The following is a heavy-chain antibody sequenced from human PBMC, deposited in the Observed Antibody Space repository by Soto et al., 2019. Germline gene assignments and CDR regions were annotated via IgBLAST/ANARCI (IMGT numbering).Heavy chain of an antibody. J-gene: IGHJ6*03. CDR3: SSGASERSCYYCFDNYYYIDV. Sequence: EVQLVESGGGLVQPGGSLRLSCAASGFTFSTYALHWVRQAPGNGLEFVSAISGNGDRTYYANSVKGRFTMSRDNSKNTLYLQLGSPTIEDMGVYYCSSGASERSCYYCFDNYYYIDVWCKGTTVTVTS. CDR1: GFTFSTYA. V-gene: IGHV3-64*01. D-gene: IGHD3-3*01. CDR2: ISGNGDRT.